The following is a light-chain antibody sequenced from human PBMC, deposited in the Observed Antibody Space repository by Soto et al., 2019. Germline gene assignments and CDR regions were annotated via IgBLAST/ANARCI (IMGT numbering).Light chain of an antibody. CDR3: QSYDSSMSGWV. CDR2: ANT. J-gene: IGLJ3*02. Sequence: QSVLTQPPSVSGAPGQRVTISCTGSSSNIGGGSDVHWYQQRPGTAPKLLIYANTNQPSGVPDRLSGSKSGTSASLAISGLQAEDEADYYCQSYDSSMSGWVFGGGTKLTVL. V-gene: IGLV1-40*01. CDR1: SSNIGGGSD.